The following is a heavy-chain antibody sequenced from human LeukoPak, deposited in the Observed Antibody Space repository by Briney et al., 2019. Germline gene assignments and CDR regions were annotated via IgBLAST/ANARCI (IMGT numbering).Heavy chain of an antibody. J-gene: IGHJ4*02. D-gene: IGHD3-9*01. V-gene: IGHV4-39*01. CDR3: ARRGDILTDYAFDY. CDR2: IYYSGTT. Sequence: SETLSLTCSVSGGSINSNSHHWDWIRQAPGKGLESIGNIYYSGTTSYNPSLKSRVTISVDTSKNQFSLRLSSVTAADTAVYYCARRGDILTDYAFDYWGQGTLVTVSS. CDR1: GGSINSNSHH.